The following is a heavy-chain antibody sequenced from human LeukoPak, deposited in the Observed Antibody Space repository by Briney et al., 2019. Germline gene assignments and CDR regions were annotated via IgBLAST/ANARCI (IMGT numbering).Heavy chain of an antibody. V-gene: IGHV1-69*13. CDR1: GGTFSSYA. CDR2: IIPIFGTA. J-gene: IGHJ6*02. Sequence: GASVKVSCKASGGTFSSYAISWVRQAPGQGLEWMEGIIPIFGTANYAQKFQGRVTITADESTSTAYMELSSLRSEDTAVYYCARPGIAAADLIYYYYYGMDVWGQGTTVTVSS. D-gene: IGHD6-13*01. CDR3: ARPGIAAADLIYYYYYGMDV.